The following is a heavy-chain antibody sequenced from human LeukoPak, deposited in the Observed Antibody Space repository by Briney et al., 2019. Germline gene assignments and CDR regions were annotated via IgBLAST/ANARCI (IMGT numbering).Heavy chain of an antibody. D-gene: IGHD6-19*01. J-gene: IGHJ4*02. CDR2: INHSGST. Sequence: SETLSLTCAVYGGSFNDYYWSWIRQPPGKGREWIGEINHSGSTNYNPSLKSRGTISVDKSRNQFYLKLSTVTAADPGVYYCAMSWGIPVAAFDYWGQGTLVTVSS. CDR3: AMSWGIPVAAFDY. V-gene: IGHV4-34*01. CDR1: GGSFNDYY.